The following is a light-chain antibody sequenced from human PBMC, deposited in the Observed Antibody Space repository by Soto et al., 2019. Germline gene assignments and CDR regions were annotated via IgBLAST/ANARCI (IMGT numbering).Light chain of an antibody. Sequence: EIVLTQSPDTLSLSPGERATLSCRASQSVTTNALAWYQQKPGQAPRLLIYGASSRPGGIPDKFSGSGSGTDFTLTINRLEPEDFAVYYCQQYERSPYTFAQGTKLEI. J-gene: IGKJ2*01. CDR2: GAS. CDR1: QSVTTNA. CDR3: QQYERSPYT. V-gene: IGKV3-20*01.